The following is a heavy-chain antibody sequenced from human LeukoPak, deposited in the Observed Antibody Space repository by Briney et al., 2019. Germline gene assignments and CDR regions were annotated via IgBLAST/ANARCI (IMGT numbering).Heavy chain of an antibody. J-gene: IGHJ4*02. Sequence: SVKVSCKASGGTFSSYAISWVRQAPGQGLEWMGRTMPIFGTANYAQKFQGRVTITTDESTSTAYMELSSLRSEDTAMYYCARDSPYDSSGYDYWGQGTLVTVSS. D-gene: IGHD3-22*01. CDR3: ARDSPYDSSGYDY. CDR1: GGTFSSYA. CDR2: TMPIFGTA. V-gene: IGHV1-69*05.